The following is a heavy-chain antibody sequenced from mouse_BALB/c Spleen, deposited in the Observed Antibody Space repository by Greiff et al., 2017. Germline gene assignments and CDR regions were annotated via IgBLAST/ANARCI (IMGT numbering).Heavy chain of an antibody. CDR2: ISSGGSYT. CDR3: ADYYGSSSYAMDY. J-gene: IGHJ4*01. CDR1: GFTFSSYA. D-gene: IGHD1-1*01. Sequence: EVQGVESGGGLVKPGGSLKLSCAASGFTFSSYAMSWVRQTPEKRLEWVATISSGGSYTYYPDSVKGRFTISRDNAKNTLYLQMSSLRSEDTAMYYCADYYGSSSYAMDYWGQGTSVTVSS. V-gene: IGHV5-9-3*01.